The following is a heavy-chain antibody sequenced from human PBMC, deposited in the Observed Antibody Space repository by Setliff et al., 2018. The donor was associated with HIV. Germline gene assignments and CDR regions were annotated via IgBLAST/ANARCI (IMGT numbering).Heavy chain of an antibody. Sequence: SETLXLTCAVYGASFSGYYXXWIRQSPGTGLEWIGEINHSGITNYNPTLKSRVTISTDTFKNTFSLNLNSVTXXXPAVFFCCRCRLRXPPSIFDYWGQGALVTVSS. CDR1: GASFSGYY. CDR2: INHSGIT. D-gene: IGHD2-2*01. V-gene: IGHV4-34*01. CDR3: CRCRLRXPPSIFDY. J-gene: IGHJ4*02.